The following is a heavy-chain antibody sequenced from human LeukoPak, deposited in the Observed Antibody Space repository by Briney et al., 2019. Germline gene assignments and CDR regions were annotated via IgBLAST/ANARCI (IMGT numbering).Heavy chain of an antibody. Sequence: ETLSLTCTVSGGSISSSSYHWGWIRQPPGKGLEWIGSIYYSGSTYYNPSLKSRVTISVDTSKNQFSLKLSSVTAADTAVYYCSRGYCSGDSCYHSYPWFDYWGQGTLVTVSS. J-gene: IGHJ4*02. CDR1: GGSISSSSYH. D-gene: IGHD2-15*01. V-gene: IGHV4-39*07. CDR2: IYYSGST. CDR3: SRGYCSGDSCYHSYPWFDY.